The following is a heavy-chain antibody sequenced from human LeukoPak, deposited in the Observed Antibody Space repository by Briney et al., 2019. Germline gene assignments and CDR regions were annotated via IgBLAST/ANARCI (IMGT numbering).Heavy chain of an antibody. CDR2: IYYSGST. J-gene: IGHJ5*02. V-gene: IGHV4-31*03. CDR3: ARDRFLEADIVVIPAAWFDP. Sequence: SETLSLTCTVSGGPVSSGAYYWSWIRQHAGKGLEWMGYIYYSGSTYYNPSLKSRLTISVDTSKNQFSLKLSSVTAADTAVYYCARDRFLEADIVVIPAAWFDPWGQGTLVTVSS. CDR1: GGPVSSGAYY. D-gene: IGHD2-2*01.